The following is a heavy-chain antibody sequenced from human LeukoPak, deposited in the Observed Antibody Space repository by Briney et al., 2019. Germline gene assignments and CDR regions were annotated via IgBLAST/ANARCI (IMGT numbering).Heavy chain of an antibody. Sequence: SETLSLTCAVYGGSFSGYYWSWIRQPPGKGLEWIGEINHSGSTNYNPSLKSRVTISVDTSKNQFSLKLSSVIAADTAVYYCARDRPPHDYTYWYFDLWGRGTLVTVSS. CDR2: INHSGST. D-gene: IGHD4-11*01. J-gene: IGHJ2*01. CDR1: GGSFSGYY. CDR3: ARDRPPHDYTYWYFDL. V-gene: IGHV4-34*01.